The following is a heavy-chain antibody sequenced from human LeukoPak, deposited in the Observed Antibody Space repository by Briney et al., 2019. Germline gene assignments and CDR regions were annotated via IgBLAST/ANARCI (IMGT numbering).Heavy chain of an antibody. V-gene: IGHV3-30*04. CDR2: ISHDGSNK. CDR1: GFTFRSYA. CDR3: ARGGEVSYCSSTSCPLDY. J-gene: IGHJ4*02. Sequence: GRSLRLSCAACGFTFRSYAMHWVRQAPGKGLEWVAVISHDGSNKYYADSVKGRFTISRDNSKNTLYLQMNSLRAEDTAVYYCARGGEVSYCSSTSCPLDYWGQGTLVTVSS. D-gene: IGHD2-2*01.